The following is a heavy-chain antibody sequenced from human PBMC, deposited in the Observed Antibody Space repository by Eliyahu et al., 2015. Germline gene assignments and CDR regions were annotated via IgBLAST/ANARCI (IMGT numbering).Heavy chain of an antibody. D-gene: IGHD7-27*01. CDR3: VYRRGEY. CDR1: GFTVNSDF. V-gene: IGHV3-66*01. CDR2: IPSDGTT. J-gene: IGHJ4*02. Sequence: EVQLVESGGGLVQPGGSRRLSCAASGFTVNSDFMSWVRQAPGKGLDWVSVIPSDGTTYYADSVKGRFTISRDNSKNTLFLQMNSLRAEDTAVYFCVYRRGEYWGQGTLVTVSS.